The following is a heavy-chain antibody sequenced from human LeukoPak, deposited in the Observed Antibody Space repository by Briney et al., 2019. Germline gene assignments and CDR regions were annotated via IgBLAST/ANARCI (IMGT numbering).Heavy chain of an antibody. Sequence: SETLSLTCTVSGDSISSTSYFWGWVRQPPGKGLEWIALLHYGVPTYYSPSLKSRVTMSVGRSNNEFSLTLNSVTAADTAVYWCVRGRGDSWGQGTLVTVSS. CDR1: GDSISSTSYF. D-gene: IGHD3-16*01. J-gene: IGHJ4*02. CDR2: LHYGVPT. V-gene: IGHV4-39*07. CDR3: VRGRGDS.